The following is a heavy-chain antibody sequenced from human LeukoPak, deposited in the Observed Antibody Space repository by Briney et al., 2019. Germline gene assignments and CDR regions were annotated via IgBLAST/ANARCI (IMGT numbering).Heavy chain of an antibody. V-gene: IGHV3-9*01. CDR1: GFTFDDYA. J-gene: IGHJ4*02. D-gene: IGHD3-3*01. CDR3: AKDLKIWSGSFDY. Sequence: GGSLRLSCAASGFTFDDYAMHWVRHAPGKGLEWVSGISWNSGSIGYADSVKGRFTISRDNAKNSLYLQMNSLRAEDTALYYCAKDLKIWSGSFDYWGQGTLVTVSS. CDR2: ISWNSGSI.